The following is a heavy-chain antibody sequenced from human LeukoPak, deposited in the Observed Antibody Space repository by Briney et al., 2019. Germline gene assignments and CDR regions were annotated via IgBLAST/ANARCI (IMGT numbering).Heavy chain of an antibody. CDR3: AKDIRYSSSSLGGPGFDY. CDR2: ISWNSGSI. V-gene: IGHV3-9*01. D-gene: IGHD6-6*01. J-gene: IGHJ4*02. CDR1: GFTFYDYA. Sequence: GRSLRLSCAASGFTFYDYAMHWVRHAPGKGLEWVSGISWNSGSIGYADSVKGRFTISRDNAKNSLYLQMNSLRAEDTALYYCAKDIRYSSSSLGGPGFDYWGQGTLVTVSS.